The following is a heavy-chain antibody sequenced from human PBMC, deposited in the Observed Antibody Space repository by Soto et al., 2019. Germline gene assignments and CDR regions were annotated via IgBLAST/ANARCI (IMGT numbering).Heavy chain of an antibody. CDR3: AGLAQTPHFDY. CDR1: GGSISSSSYY. Sequence: QLQLQESGPGLVKPSETLSLTCTVSGGSISSSSYYWGWIRQPPGKGLEWIGSIYYSGSTSYNPSPKGRDTLSEDTSKNQFALKLGSVTAADTAVYYGAGLAQTPHFDYWGQGTLVTVSS. CDR2: IYYSGST. J-gene: IGHJ4*02. V-gene: IGHV4-39*01.